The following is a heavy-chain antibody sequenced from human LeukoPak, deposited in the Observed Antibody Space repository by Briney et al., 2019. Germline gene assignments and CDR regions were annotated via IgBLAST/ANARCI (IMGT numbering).Heavy chain of an antibody. J-gene: IGHJ4*02. Sequence: SETLSLTCTVSGDSMSSYYWGWIRQPPGKGLEWIGSIYHSGSTYYNPSLKSRVTISVATSKNQFSLKLSSVTAADTAVYFCAGYHAYGVTTPPLGYWGQGTLVTVSS. CDR1: GDSMSSYY. D-gene: IGHD4-17*01. CDR3: AGYHAYGVTTPPLGY. V-gene: IGHV4-38-2*02. CDR2: IYHSGST.